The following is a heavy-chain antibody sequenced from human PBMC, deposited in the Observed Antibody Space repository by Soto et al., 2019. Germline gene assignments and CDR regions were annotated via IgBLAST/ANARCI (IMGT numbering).Heavy chain of an antibody. CDR1: GGTFSSYA. Sequence: ASVKVSCKASGGTFSSYAISWVRQAPGQGLEWMGGIIPIFGTANYAQKFQGRVTITADESTSTAYMELSSLRSEDTAVYYCAREQRWLGDYYYGMDVWGQGTTVTVS. V-gene: IGHV1-69*13. D-gene: IGHD4-17*01. CDR3: AREQRWLGDYYYGMDV. CDR2: IIPIFGTA. J-gene: IGHJ6*02.